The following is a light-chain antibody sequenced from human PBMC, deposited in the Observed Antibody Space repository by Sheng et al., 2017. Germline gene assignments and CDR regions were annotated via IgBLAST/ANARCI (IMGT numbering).Light chain of an antibody. Sequence: AIQLTQSPSSLSASVGDRVTITCRASQGISSYLAWYQQKPGKAPKVLISMASSLESGVPSRFSGSGYGTEFTLTISSLQPDDFATYYCQHYNSYPFTFGPGTKVHIK. J-gene: IGKJ3*01. CDR2: MAS. CDR1: QGISSY. CDR3: QHYNSYPFT. V-gene: IGKV1-13*02.